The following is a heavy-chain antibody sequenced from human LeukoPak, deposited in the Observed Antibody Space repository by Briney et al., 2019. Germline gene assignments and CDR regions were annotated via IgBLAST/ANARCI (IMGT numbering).Heavy chain of an antibody. CDR3: ARGGGAAATPFDY. CDR1: GFTFSDYA. CDR2: ICASCGNT. Sequence: GGSLRLSCAASGFTFSDYAMSWVRQAPGKGLEWVSTICASCGNTHYADSVKGRFTISRDNSKNTLYLQMNSLRAEDTAVYYCARGGGAAATPFDYWGQGTLVTVSS. D-gene: IGHD6-25*01. J-gene: IGHJ4*02. V-gene: IGHV3-23*01.